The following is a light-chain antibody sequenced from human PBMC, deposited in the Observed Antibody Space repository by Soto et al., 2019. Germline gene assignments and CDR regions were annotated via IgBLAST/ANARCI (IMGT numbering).Light chain of an antibody. CDR1: SSDVGAYKY. V-gene: IGLV2-14*01. CDR2: EVS. CDR3: NSYAGDIIRFV. J-gene: IGLJ1*01. Sequence: QSALTHPASVSGSPGQSFTISCTGTSSDVGAYKYVSWYQQHPGKAPKLMIYEVSNRPSGVSNRFSGSKSGNTASLTISGLQADDEADYYCNSYAGDIIRFVFGTGTKVTVL.